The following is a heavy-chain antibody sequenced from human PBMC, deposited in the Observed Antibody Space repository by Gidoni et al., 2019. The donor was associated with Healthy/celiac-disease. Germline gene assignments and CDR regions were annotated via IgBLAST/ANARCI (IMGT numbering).Heavy chain of an antibody. D-gene: IGHD3-22*01. V-gene: IGHV3-23*01. CDR2: ISGSGGST. J-gene: IGHJ4*02. Sequence: EVQLLESGGGLVQPGGSLRLSCAASGFPFRSYAMSWVRQAPGKGLGWVSAISGSGGSTYYADSVKGRFTISRDNSKNTLYLQMNSLRAEDTAVYYCAGGRYYDSSGYYSDYWGQGTLVTVSS. CDR1: GFPFRSYA. CDR3: AGGRYYDSSGYYSDY.